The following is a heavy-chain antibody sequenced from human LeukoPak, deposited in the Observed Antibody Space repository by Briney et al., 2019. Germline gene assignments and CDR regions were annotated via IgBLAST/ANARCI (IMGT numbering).Heavy chain of an antibody. D-gene: IGHD2-2*01. CDR2: IVVGSGNT. V-gene: IGHV1-58*02. CDR3: AADTGGYCSSTSCLNHYYGMDV. J-gene: IGHJ6*02. CDR1: GFTFTISA. Sequence: VKVSCKASGFTFTISAMQWVRQARGRRLEWIGWIVVGSGNTNYAQKFQERVTITTDTSTSTAYMELSSLRSEDTAMYYCAADTGGYCSSTSCLNHYYGMDVWGQGTTVTVSS.